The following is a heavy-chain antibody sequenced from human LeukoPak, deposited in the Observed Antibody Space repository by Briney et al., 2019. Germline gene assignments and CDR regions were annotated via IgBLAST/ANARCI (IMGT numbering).Heavy chain of an antibody. V-gene: IGHV4-4*07. CDR3: ARDIWSGYYDYYYYYMDV. CDR1: GGSFGTYY. J-gene: IGHJ6*03. CDR2: IYTSGST. D-gene: IGHD3-3*01. Sequence: SETLSLTCAVHGGSFGTYYWSWIRQPPGKGLEWIGRIYTSGSTNYNPSLKSRVTMSVDTSKNQFSLKLSSVTAADTAVYYCARDIWSGYYDYYYYYMDVWGKGTTVTVSS.